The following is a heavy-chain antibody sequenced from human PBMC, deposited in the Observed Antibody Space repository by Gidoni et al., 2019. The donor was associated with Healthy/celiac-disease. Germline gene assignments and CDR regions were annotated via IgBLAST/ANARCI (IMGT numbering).Heavy chain of an antibody. J-gene: IGHJ4*02. Sequence: EVQLVESGGGVVQPGGSLRLSCAAAGFTLSSYSMHWVRQAPGKGLVWVSRINSDGSSTSYADSVKGRFTISRDNAKNTLYLQMNSLRAEDTAVYYCARDWDRYDSSGYSDYWGQGTLVTVSS. V-gene: IGHV3-74*01. CDR2: INSDGSST. D-gene: IGHD3-22*01. CDR1: GFTLSSYS. CDR3: ARDWDRYDSSGYSDY.